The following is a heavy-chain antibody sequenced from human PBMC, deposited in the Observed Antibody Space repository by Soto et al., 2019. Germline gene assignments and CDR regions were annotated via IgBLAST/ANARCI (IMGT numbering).Heavy chain of an antibody. CDR1: GFTFSSYA. J-gene: IGHJ6*02. Sequence: EVQLLESGGGLVQPGGSLRLSCAASGFTFSSYATNWVRQAPGKGLEWVSTISGSGDKTYYADSVKGRFTISRDNSKNTLSLQMNSLRAEDTAVYYCAKIGQSSWANMDVWGQGTTVTVSS. CDR3: AKIGQSSWANMDV. V-gene: IGHV3-23*01. CDR2: ISGSGDKT. D-gene: IGHD2-2*01.